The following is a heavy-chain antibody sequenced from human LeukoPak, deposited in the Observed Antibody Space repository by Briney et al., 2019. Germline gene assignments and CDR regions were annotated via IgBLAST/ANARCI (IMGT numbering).Heavy chain of an antibody. V-gene: IGHV3-7*01. J-gene: IGHJ4*02. CDR1: GFPLSSYA. D-gene: IGHD1-26*01. CDR2: INQDGSAK. CDR3: AREGVPGATAHHYDY. Sequence: GGSLRLSCAVSGFPLSSYAMSWVRQAPGKGLEWVASINQDGSAKYYVDSVKDRFTISRDNAKNSLYLQMNSLRAEDTGVYYCAREGVPGATAHHYDYWGQGSLVTVSS.